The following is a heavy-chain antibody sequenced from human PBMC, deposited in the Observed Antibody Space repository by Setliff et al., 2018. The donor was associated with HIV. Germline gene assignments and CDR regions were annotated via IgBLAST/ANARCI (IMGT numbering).Heavy chain of an antibody. J-gene: IGHJ4*02. V-gene: IGHV3-15*01. CDR3: TTAGHGTLDFDY. CDR2: IKSETDGGTA. D-gene: IGHD1-1*01. Sequence: GGSLRLSCAASGFSVSSSYMTWVRQAPGEGLEWIGRIKSETDGGTAESAAFVKGRFTISRDDSKNTLFLQMNSLKAEDTALYYCTTAGHGTLDFDYWGQGARVTVSS. CDR1: GFSVSSSY.